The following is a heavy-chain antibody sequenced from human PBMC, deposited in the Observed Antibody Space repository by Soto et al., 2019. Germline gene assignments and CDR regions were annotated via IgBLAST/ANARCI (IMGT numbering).Heavy chain of an antibody. CDR1: GYTFTGYY. CDR3: ERALRYYDSSGSHAFDI. Sequence: ASVKVSCKASGYTFTGYYMHWVRQAPGQGLEWMGWINPNSGGTNYAQKFQGWVTMTRDTSISTAYMELSRLRSDDTAVYYCERALRYYDSSGSHAFDIWGQGTMVTVSS. D-gene: IGHD3-22*01. CDR2: INPNSGGT. J-gene: IGHJ3*02. V-gene: IGHV1-2*04.